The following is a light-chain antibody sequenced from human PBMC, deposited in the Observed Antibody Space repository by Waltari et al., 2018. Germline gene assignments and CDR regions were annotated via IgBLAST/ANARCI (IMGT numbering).Light chain of an antibody. Sequence: QSALTQPASVSGSPGQSITISCTGASTDVGGYNYVSWYQQHPGKAPKLILYDVNNRPSGLSNRFSGSKSGKRASLTISGLQAEDEADYYCCSFTSSSTWVFGGGTKLTVL. CDR2: DVN. V-gene: IGLV2-14*03. CDR3: CSFTSSSTWV. J-gene: IGLJ3*02. CDR1: STDVGGYNY.